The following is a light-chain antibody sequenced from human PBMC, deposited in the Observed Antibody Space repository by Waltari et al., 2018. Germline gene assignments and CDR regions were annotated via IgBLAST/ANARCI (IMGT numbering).Light chain of an antibody. CDR3: QQRSNWPPSIT. Sequence: ELVLTQSPATLSFSPGERATLSCRASQSVGSYLAWYQKKPGQAPRLLIYEASNRAIGIPGRFRGSGSGTDFTLTISSLEPEDFADYYCQQRSNWPPSITFGQGTRLEIK. CDR2: EAS. CDR1: QSVGSY. J-gene: IGKJ5*01. V-gene: IGKV3-11*01.